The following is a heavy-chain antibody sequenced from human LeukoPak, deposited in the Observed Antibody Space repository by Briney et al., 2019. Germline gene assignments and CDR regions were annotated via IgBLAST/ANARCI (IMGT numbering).Heavy chain of an antibody. CDR2: INPNSGDT. CDR1: GYTFTNYY. Sequence: ASVKVSCKASGYTFTNYYMHWVRQAPGQGLEWMGWINPNSGDTNYAQKFQGRVTMTRDTSISTAYMELSRLRSDDTAVYYCATLTDRLLPFDYWGQGTLVTVSS. V-gene: IGHV1-2*02. CDR3: ATLTDRLLPFDY. D-gene: IGHD2-2*01. J-gene: IGHJ4*02.